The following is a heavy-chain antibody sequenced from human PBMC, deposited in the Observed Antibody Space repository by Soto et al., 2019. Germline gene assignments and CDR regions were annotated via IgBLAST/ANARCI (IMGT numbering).Heavy chain of an antibody. J-gene: IGHJ5*02. CDR3: ARRSSSSWDRKHNWFAP. V-gene: IGHV4-59*08. CDR2: IYYSGST. D-gene: IGHD6-13*01. CDR1: GGSLSSYY. Sequence: PSETLSLTCSVSGGSLSSYYWSWIRQPPGKGLEWIGYIYYSGSTNYNPSLKSRVTISVDTSKNQFSLKLSSVTAADTAVYYCARRSSSSWDRKHNWFAPWGQGTLVTVSS.